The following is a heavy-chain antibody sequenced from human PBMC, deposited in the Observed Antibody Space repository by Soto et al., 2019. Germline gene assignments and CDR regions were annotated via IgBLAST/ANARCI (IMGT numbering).Heavy chain of an antibody. CDR1: SGSISSSDYY. CDR2: INYSRRT. D-gene: IGHD3-3*02. J-gene: IGHJ6*02. Sequence: SETLSITCSVSSGSISSSDYYWSLIRKPPGKGMEWIGYINYSRRTYYKPSLKNQDSNSIDTYKKQFSLRLTSETVADTAVYFCARFSTLGKDYGVDVWGQGTTVT. CDR3: ARFSTLGKDYGVDV. V-gene: IGHV4-30-4*01.